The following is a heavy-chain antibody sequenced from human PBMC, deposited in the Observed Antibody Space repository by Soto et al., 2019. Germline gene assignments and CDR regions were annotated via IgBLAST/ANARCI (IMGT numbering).Heavy chain of an antibody. CDR3: ARHTRPYGGNPMDYYGMDV. CDR1: GYSFTSYW. V-gene: IGHV5-51*01. J-gene: IGHJ6*02. CDR2: IYPGDSDT. D-gene: IGHD4-17*01. Sequence: GESLKISCKGSGYSFTSYWIGWVRQMPGKGLEWMGIIYPGDSDTRYSPSFQGQVTISADKSISTAYLQWSSLKASDTAMYYCARHTRPYGGNPMDYYGMDVWGQGTTVTVSS.